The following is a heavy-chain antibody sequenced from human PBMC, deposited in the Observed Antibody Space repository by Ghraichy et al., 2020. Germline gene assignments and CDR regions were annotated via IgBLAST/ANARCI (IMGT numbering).Heavy chain of an antibody. CDR3: ARDGPRRDGYFDY. CDR1: GYTFTSYG. Sequence: ASVKVSCKASGYTFTSYGISWVRQAPGQGLEWMGWISAYNGNTNYAQKLLGRVTMTTDTSTSTVYMKLRSLRSDDTAVYYCARDGPRRDGYFDYWGQGTLVTVSS. D-gene: IGHD5-24*01. V-gene: IGHV1-18*01. J-gene: IGHJ4*02. CDR2: ISAYNGNT.